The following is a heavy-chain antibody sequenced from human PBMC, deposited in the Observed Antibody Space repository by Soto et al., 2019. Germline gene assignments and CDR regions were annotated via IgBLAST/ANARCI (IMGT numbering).Heavy chain of an antibody. CDR3: AKDQMGGKRGWSLFDN. CDR2: ISYDGINK. J-gene: IGHJ4*02. Sequence: QVQLVESGGGVVQPGRSLRLSCAASGFTFSSYGMHWVRQGPGKGLEWVAVISYDGINKYYADSVKGRFTISRDNSKNTLHLQMNSLRAEDTAVFYCAKDQMGGKRGWSLFDNWGQGTLVTVSS. D-gene: IGHD6-19*01. V-gene: IGHV3-30*18. CDR1: GFTFSSYG.